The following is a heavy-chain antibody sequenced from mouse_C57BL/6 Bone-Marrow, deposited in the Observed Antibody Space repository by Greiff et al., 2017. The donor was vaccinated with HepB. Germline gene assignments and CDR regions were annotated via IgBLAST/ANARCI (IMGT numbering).Heavy chain of an antibody. CDR3: ARRELRLPLMDD. J-gene: IGHJ4*01. V-gene: IGHV1-80*01. Sequence: VQLQQSGAELVKPGASVKISCKASGYAFSSYWMNWVKQRPGKGLEWIGQIYPGDGDTNYNGKFKGKATLTADKSSSTAYMQLSSLTSEDSAVYFCARRELRLPLMDDWGQGTSVTVSS. D-gene: IGHD3-2*02. CDR2: IYPGDGDT. CDR1: GYAFSSYW.